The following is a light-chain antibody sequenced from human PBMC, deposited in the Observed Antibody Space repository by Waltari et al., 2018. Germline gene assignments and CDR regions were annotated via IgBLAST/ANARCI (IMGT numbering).Light chain of an antibody. CDR3: QQYYNSPPGFT. CDR2: WAS. V-gene: IGKV4-1*01. J-gene: IGKJ3*01. CDR1: PRVIYDSNNRNL. Sequence: DIVMTQSPDSLTVSLGERATINCKSSPRVIYDSNNRNLFAWFQQKPGQPPKLLIYWASTRQSGVPERFSGSGSGTDFTLTISSLQAEDVAVYYCQQYYNSPPGFTFGPGTKVDIK.